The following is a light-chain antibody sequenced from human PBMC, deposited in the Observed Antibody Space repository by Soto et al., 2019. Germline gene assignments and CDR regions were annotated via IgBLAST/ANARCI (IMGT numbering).Light chain of an antibody. CDR1: SSDVGAYNY. V-gene: IGLV2-14*03. Sequence: QSALTQPASVSGSPGQSITISCVGTSSDVGAYNYVSWYQHHPGKAPKLMIYDVNNRPSGDSNRFSGSKSGNTASLTISGLQAEDEADYYCSSLTSGATYVFGSGTKLTVL. CDR3: SSLTSGATYV. CDR2: DVN. J-gene: IGLJ1*01.